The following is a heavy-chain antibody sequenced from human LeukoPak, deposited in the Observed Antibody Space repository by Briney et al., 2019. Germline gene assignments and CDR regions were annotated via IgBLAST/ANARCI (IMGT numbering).Heavy chain of an antibody. D-gene: IGHD3-16*01. CDR2: IYHSGST. J-gene: IGHJ3*02. V-gene: IGHV4-38-2*01. Sequence: KPSETLSLTCGVSGYSISSGYYWGWIWQPPGKGLEWIGSIYHSGSTYYHPSLKSRVTISVDTSKNQFSLRLSSVTAADTAVYYCARVGGPFDIWGQGPMVTVSS. CDR3: ARVGGPFDI. CDR1: GYSISSGYY.